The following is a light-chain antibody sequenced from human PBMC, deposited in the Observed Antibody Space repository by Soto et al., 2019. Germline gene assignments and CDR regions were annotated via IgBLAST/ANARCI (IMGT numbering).Light chain of an antibody. V-gene: IGKV3-15*01. CDR2: GAS. Sequence: EIVLTQSPGTLALSRGERATLSCRASQSVSSNLAWYQQKPGQAPRLLIYGASTRATAIPARFSGSGSGTEFTLTISSLQSEDFAVYYCQQYNNWPVTFGQGTKVDNK. CDR1: QSVSSN. CDR3: QQYNNWPVT. J-gene: IGKJ1*01.